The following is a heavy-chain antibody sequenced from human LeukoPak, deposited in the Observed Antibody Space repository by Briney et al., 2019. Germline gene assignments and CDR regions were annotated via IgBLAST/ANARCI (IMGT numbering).Heavy chain of an antibody. J-gene: IGHJ5*02. D-gene: IGHD6-19*01. CDR3: AKDWGSSGWYNYFDP. V-gene: IGHV3-30*18. CDR2: ISYDGNSK. Sequence: PGGSLRLSCAVSGSTISSHGMHWVRQAPGKGLEWVAMISYDGNSKYYGDSVKGRFTISRDNSKNTLYLQMDSLRTEDTAVYYCAKDWGSSGWYNYFDPWGQGTLVTVSS. CDR1: GSTISSHG.